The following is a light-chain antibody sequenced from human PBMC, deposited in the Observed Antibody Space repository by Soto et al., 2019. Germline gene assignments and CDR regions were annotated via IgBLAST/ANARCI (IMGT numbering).Light chain of an antibody. V-gene: IGKV3-15*01. CDR3: QQYNNWPPWT. Sequence: TMMKQSPATLSVTPGERATLSCRASQSVYSSLAWYQQKHGQAPRLLIYGASTRATGIPARFSGSGSGTEFTLTISRLQSEDFAVYYCQQYNNWPPWTFGQGTKVDNK. CDR2: GAS. J-gene: IGKJ1*01. CDR1: QSVYSS.